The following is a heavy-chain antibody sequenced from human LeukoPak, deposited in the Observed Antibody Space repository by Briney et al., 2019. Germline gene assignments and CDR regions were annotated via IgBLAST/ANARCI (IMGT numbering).Heavy chain of an antibody. J-gene: IGHJ4*02. Sequence: ASVKVSCKASGGTFSSYAISWVRQAPGQGLEWMGGIIPIFGTANYAQKFQGRVTITTDESTSTAYMELSSLRSGDTAVYYCASPNKYSSGWYYFDYWGQGTLVTVSS. CDR3: ASPNKYSSGWYYFDY. CDR1: GGTFSSYA. CDR2: IIPIFGTA. V-gene: IGHV1-69*05. D-gene: IGHD6-19*01.